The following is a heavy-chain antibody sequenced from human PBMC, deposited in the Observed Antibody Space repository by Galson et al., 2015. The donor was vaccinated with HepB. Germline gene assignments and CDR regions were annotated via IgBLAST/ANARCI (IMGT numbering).Heavy chain of an antibody. CDR2: IIPIFGTA. Sequence: SVKVSCKASGGTFSSYAISWVRQAPGQGLEWMGGIIPIFGTANYAQKFQGRVTITADKSTSTAYMELSSLRSEDAAVYYCASSRRAARPRYYFDYWGQGTLVTVSS. J-gene: IGHJ4*02. V-gene: IGHV1-69*06. CDR1: GGTFSSYA. D-gene: IGHD6-6*01. CDR3: ASSRRAARPRYYFDY.